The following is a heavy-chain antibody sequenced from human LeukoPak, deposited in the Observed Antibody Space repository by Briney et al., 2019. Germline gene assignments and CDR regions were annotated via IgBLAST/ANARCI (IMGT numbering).Heavy chain of an antibody. V-gene: IGHV4-39*07. D-gene: IGHD1-7*01. CDR3: ARGGVPGLVGTKVRRPWFDP. CDR1: GGSISTTSYY. Sequence: SETLSLTCTVSGGSISTTSYYWGWIRQAPGRGREGIASIYISRSASYNPALKRRVTISEDTSTHQFSLKLSSVTAADTAVYYCARGGVPGLVGTKVRRPWFDPWGQGTLVTVSS. J-gene: IGHJ5*02. CDR2: IYISRSA.